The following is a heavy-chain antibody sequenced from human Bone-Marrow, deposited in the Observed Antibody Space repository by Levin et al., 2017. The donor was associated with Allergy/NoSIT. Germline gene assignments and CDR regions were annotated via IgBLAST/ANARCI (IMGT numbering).Heavy chain of an antibody. CDR1: GGSISSSSYY. CDR2: IYYSGST. V-gene: IGHV4-39*01. Sequence: SETLSLTCTVSGGSISSSSYYWGWIRQPPGKGLEWIGSIYYSGSTYYNPSLKSRVTISVDTSKNQFSLKLSSVTAADTAVYYCARHPLRRSIPPDYWGQGTLVTVSS. J-gene: IGHJ4*02. CDR3: ARHPLRRSIPPDY. D-gene: IGHD3-3*01.